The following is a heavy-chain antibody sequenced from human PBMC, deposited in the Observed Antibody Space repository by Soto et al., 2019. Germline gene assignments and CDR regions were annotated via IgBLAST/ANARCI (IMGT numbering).Heavy chain of an antibody. CDR2: ISYDGSNK. CDR1: GFTFSSYA. D-gene: IGHD3-22*01. Sequence: PGWSLRLSCAASGFTFSSYAMHWVRQAPGKGLEWVAVISYDGSNKYYADSVKGRFTISRDNSKNTLYLQMNSLRAEDTAVYYCARGTMIVVVLGDAFDIWGQGTMVTVSS. V-gene: IGHV3-30-3*01. J-gene: IGHJ3*02. CDR3: ARGTMIVVVLGDAFDI.